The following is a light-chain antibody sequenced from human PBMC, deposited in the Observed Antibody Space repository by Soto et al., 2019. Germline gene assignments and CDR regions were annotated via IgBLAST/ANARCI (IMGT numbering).Light chain of an antibody. Sequence: QLVLTQPPSVSGAPGQRVIISCTGSRSNIGAGYAVHWYQQLPGTAPKLLIYDNTNRPSGVPDRFSASESGTSASLAITGLQSEDEADYYCQSYDTSLSASVFGGGTKLTVL. V-gene: IGLV1-40*01. J-gene: IGLJ2*01. CDR3: QSYDTSLSASV. CDR1: RSNIGAGYA. CDR2: DNT.